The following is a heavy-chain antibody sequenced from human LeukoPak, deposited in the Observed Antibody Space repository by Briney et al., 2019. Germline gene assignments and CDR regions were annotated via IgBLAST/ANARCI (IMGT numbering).Heavy chain of an antibody. CDR1: GYTFTSYG. J-gene: IGHJ3*02. D-gene: IGHD1-26*01. V-gene: IGHV1-18*01. CDR3: ARGGAGDDAFDI. Sequence: RGESLKISCKASGYTFTSYGISWVRQAPGQGLEWMGWISAYNGNTNYAQKLQGRVTMTTDTSTSTAYMELRSLRSDDTAVYYCARGGAGDDAFDIWGQGTMVTVSS. CDR2: ISAYNGNT.